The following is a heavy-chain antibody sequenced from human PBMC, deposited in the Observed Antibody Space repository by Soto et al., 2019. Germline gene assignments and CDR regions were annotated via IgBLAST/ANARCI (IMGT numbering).Heavy chain of an antibody. J-gene: IGHJ6*02. CDR1: GYTFTSYA. Sequence: ASVKVSCRASGYTFTSYAMHWVRQAPGQRLEWMGWINAGNGNTKYSQKFQGRVTITRDTSASTAYMELSSLRSEDTAVYYCARARLYCSSTSCYTSIYYYYGMDVWGQGTTVTVSS. CDR3: ARARLYCSSTSCYTSIYYYYGMDV. CDR2: INAGNGNT. D-gene: IGHD2-2*02. V-gene: IGHV1-3*01.